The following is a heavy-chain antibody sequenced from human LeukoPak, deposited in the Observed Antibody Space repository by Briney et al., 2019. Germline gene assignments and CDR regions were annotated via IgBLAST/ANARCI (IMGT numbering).Heavy chain of an antibody. J-gene: IGHJ6*03. CDR2: IYTSGST. D-gene: IGHD6-19*01. CDR3: ARDSGWLGTYYYYYYMDV. Sequence: SETLSLTCTVSGGSISSYYWSWIRQPAGKGLEWIGRIYTSGSTIYNPSLKSRVTMSVDTSKNQFSLKLSSVTAADTAVYYCARDSGWLGTYYYYYYMDVWGKGTTVTVSS. CDR1: GGSISSYY. V-gene: IGHV4-4*07.